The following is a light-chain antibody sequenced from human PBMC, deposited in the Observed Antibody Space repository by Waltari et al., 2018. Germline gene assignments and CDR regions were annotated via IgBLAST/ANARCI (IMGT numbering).Light chain of an antibody. Sequence: SALPPPPSPSAPPAPRGTLSCSRSSSHIGSNPLNWYQQLPGTAPNPLIYRNNQRPSGVPDRFSGSKSGTSASLAISGLQSEDEADYYCAAWDDSLNGLVFGGGTKLTVL. CDR1: SSHIGSNP. CDR3: AAWDDSLNGLV. J-gene: IGLJ2*01. V-gene: IGLV1-44*01. CDR2: RNN.